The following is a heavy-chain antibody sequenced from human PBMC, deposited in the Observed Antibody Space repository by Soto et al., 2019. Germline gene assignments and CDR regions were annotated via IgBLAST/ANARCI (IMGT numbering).Heavy chain of an antibody. D-gene: IGHD6-13*01. CDR3: ARADIAAAAVGYYGMDV. Sequence: GASVKVSCKASGGTFSSYAISWVRQAPGQGLEWMGGIIPIFGTANYAQKFQGRVTITADESTSTAYMELSSLRSEDTAVYYCARADIAAAAVGYYGMDVWGQGTTVTVSS. V-gene: IGHV1-69*13. J-gene: IGHJ6*02. CDR1: GGTFSSYA. CDR2: IIPIFGTA.